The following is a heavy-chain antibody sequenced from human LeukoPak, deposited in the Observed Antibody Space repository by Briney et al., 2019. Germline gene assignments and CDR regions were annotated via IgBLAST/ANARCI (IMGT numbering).Heavy chain of an antibody. D-gene: IGHD6-19*01. CDR1: GYSFTSYY. Sequence: ASVKVSCKASGYSFTSYYMHWVRQAPGQGLEWMGGIIPIFGTANYAQKFQGRVTITADESTSTAYMELSSLRSEDTAVYYCARAYLYSSLFDPWGQGTLVTVSS. J-gene: IGHJ5*02. V-gene: IGHV1-69*13. CDR2: IIPIFGTA. CDR3: ARAYLYSSLFDP.